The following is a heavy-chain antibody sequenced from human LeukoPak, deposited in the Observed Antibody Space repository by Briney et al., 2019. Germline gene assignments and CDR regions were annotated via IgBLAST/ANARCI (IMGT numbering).Heavy chain of an antibody. D-gene: IGHD6-19*01. CDR3: ARRSGWYSA. CDR2: IYYSGST. Sequence: PSETLSLTCTVSGGSISSSSYYWGWVRQPPGKGLEWIGSIYYSGSTYYNPSLKSRVTISVDTSKNQFSLKLSSVTAADTAVYYCARRSGWYSAWGQGTLVSVSS. CDR1: GGSISSSSYY. J-gene: IGHJ5*02. V-gene: IGHV4-39*01.